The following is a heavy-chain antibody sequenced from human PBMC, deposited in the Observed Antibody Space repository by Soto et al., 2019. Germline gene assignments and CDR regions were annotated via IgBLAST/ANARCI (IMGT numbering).Heavy chain of an antibody. CDR3: ARTSSPGYYYYYGMDV. CDR1: GFTFSSYA. Sequence: VQLVESGGGVVQPGRSLRLSCAASGFTFSSYAMHWVRQAPGKGLEWVAVISYDGSNKYYADSVKGRFTISRDNSKNTLYLQMNSLRAEDTAVYYCARTSSPGYYYYYGMDVWGQGTTVTVSS. D-gene: IGHD6-13*01. V-gene: IGHV3-30-3*01. J-gene: IGHJ6*02. CDR2: ISYDGSNK.